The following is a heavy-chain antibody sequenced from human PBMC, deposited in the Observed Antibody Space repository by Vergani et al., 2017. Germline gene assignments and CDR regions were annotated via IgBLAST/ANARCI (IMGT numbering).Heavy chain of an antibody. J-gene: IGHJ6*02. CDR1: GYTFTSYA. CDR3: ARASRYCSSTSCYVDYYYYGMNV. V-gene: IGHV7-4-1*02. CDR2: INTNTGNP. Sequence: QVQLVQSGSELKKPGASVKVSCKASGYTFTSYAMNWVRQPPGQRLQWMGWINTNTGNPTYAQGFTGRFVFSLDTSVSTAYLQISSLKAEDTAVYYCARASRYCSSTSCYVDYYYYGMNVWGQGTTVTVSS. D-gene: IGHD2-2*01.